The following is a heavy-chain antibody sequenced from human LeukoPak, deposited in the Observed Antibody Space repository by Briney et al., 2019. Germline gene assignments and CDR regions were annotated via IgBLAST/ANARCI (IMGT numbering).Heavy chain of an antibody. CDR2: IYPGDSDT. D-gene: IGHD4-17*01. J-gene: IGHJ6*03. CDR1: GYSFTNYW. V-gene: IGHV5-51*01. Sequence: GESLKISWKGSGYSFTNYWIGWVRQMPGKGLEWMGIIYPGDSDTRYSPSFRGQVTISADKSISTAYLQWSSLKTSDTAMYYCARQHGDYGYYYYMDVWGKGTTVTVSS. CDR3: ARQHGDYGYYYYMDV.